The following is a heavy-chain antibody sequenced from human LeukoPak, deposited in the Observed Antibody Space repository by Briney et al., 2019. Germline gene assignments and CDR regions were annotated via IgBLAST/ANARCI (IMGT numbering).Heavy chain of an antibody. V-gene: IGHV4-39*07. CDR1: GGSISSTSYY. Sequence: SETLSLTCTVSGGSISSTSYYWGWIRQPPGKGLEWIGSIYYSGSSYYNPSLKSRVTISVATSKNQFSLKLNSVSAADTAVYYCARRSGSPDAFDIWGQGTMVTVSS. J-gene: IGHJ3*02. CDR2: IYYSGSS. CDR3: ARRSGSPDAFDI. D-gene: IGHD1-26*01.